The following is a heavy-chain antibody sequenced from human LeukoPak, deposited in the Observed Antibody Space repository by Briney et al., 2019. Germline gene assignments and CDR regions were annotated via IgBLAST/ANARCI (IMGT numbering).Heavy chain of an antibody. V-gene: IGHV3-7*01. CDR1: GFTFSSYW. D-gene: IGHD6-6*01. Sequence: GGSLRLSCAASGFTFSSYWMSWVRQAPGKGLEWVANIKQDGSEKYYVDSVKGRFTISRDNAKNSLHLQMNSLRAEDTAVYYCARDKVSLYYYYYMDVWGQGTTVTISS. CDR3: ARDKVSLYYYYYMDV. J-gene: IGHJ6*03. CDR2: IKQDGSEK.